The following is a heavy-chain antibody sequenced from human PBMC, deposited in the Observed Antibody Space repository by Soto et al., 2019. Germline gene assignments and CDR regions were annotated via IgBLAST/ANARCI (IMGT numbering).Heavy chain of an antibody. CDR1: VGSISSGGYY. J-gene: IGHJ3*02. V-gene: IGHV4-31*03. D-gene: IGHD3-22*01. CDR3: AVGRGYYLFRAFDI. Sequence: NPSETLSLTCTVSVGSISSGGYYWSWIRQHPGKGLEWIGYIYYSGSTYYNPSLKSRVTISVDTSKNQFSLKLSSVTAADTAVYYCAVGRGYYLFRAFDIWGQGTTVTVSS. CDR2: IYYSGST.